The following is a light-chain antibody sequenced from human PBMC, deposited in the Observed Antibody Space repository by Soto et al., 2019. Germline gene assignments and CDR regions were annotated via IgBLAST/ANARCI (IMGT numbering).Light chain of an antibody. Sequence: EIVLTQSPATLSLSPGERGTLSCRASQSVGRYLAWYQHKPGQPPRLLIYDTSNRAPGTPGRFGGSVSGTDFTLPISSLEPEDLAVYYCVQRSVWPWTVGQGPKVEVK. CDR2: DTS. CDR3: VQRSVWPWT. CDR1: QSVGRY. V-gene: IGKV3-11*01. J-gene: IGKJ1*01.